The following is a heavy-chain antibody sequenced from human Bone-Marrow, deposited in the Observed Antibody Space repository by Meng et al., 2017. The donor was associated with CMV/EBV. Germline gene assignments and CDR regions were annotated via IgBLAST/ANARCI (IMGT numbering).Heavy chain of an antibody. CDR3: ASDSGSGSYVGGMDV. CDR1: GFPVSSNY. D-gene: IGHD3-10*01. CDR2: IYSGGST. V-gene: IGHV3-53*04. J-gene: IGHJ6*02. Sequence: SGFPVSSNYMSWVRQAPGKGLEWVSVIYSGGSTYYADSVKGRFTISRHNSKNTLYLQMNSLRAEDTAVYYCASDSGSGSYVGGMDVWGQGTTVTVSS.